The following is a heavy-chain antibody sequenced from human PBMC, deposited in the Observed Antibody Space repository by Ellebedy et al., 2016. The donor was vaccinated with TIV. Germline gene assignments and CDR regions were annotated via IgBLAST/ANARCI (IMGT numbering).Heavy chain of an antibody. CDR3: TDIAATIIGAFDY. D-gene: IGHD5-12*01. CDR1: GFTFSSYS. Sequence: GGSLRLSXAASGFTFSSYSMNWVRQAPGKGLEWVSSISSSSSYIYYADSVKGRFTISRDNSKNTLYLQMNSLRAEDTAVYYCTDIAATIIGAFDYWGQGALVIVSS. J-gene: IGHJ4*02. CDR2: ISSSSSYI. V-gene: IGHV3-21*04.